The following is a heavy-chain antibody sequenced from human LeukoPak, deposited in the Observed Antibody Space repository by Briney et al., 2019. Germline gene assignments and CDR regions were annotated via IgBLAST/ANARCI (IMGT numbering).Heavy chain of an antibody. J-gene: IGHJ4*02. CDR1: GYFFNNYA. V-gene: IGHV3-23*01. D-gene: IGHD6-13*01. CDR3: AKDRGSSSWYCLDY. Sequence: GGSLRLSCVAAGYFFNNYAVSWVRQAPGKGLEWVSAISGSGGSTYYADSVKGRFTISRDNSKNTLYLQMNSLRAEDTAVYYCAKDRGSSSWYCLDYWGQGTLVTVSS. CDR2: ISGSGGST.